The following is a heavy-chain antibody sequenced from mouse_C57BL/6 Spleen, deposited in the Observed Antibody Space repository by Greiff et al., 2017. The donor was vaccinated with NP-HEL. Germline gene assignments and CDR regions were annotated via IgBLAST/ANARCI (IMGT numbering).Heavy chain of an antibody. CDR1: GYSFTSYY. CDR3: ARGGLNWYLEV. CDR2: IYPGSGNT. Sequence: QVQLKQSGPELVKPGASVKISCKASGYSFTSYYIHWVKPRPGQGIEWIGWIYPGSGNTKYNEKFKGKATRTAHTSSSTSYMQHSSLTGEDSAVYDCARGGLNWYLEVWGTGTTVAVSS. J-gene: IGHJ1*03. D-gene: IGHD3-3*01. V-gene: IGHV1-66*01.